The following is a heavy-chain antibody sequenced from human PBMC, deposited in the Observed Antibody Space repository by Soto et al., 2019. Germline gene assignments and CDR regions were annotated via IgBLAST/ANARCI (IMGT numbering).Heavy chain of an antibody. CDR1: GYTFSNYG. J-gene: IGHJ4*02. V-gene: IGHV1-18*01. CDR2: ISAYNGNT. Sequence: ASVKVSCKTSGYTFSNYGINWVRQAPGQGLEWMGWISAYNGNTNFAQKLQGRVSLTTDTSSTTAYMELRSLTSDDTAVYYCARDLVPGYTGFSYYWGQGTLVTVSS. CDR3: ARDLVPGYTGFSYY. D-gene: IGHD5-12*01.